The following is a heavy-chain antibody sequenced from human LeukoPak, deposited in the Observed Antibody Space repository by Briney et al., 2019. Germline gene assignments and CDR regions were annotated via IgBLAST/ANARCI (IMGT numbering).Heavy chain of an antibody. D-gene: IGHD2-15*01. CDR1: GFTFSSYA. CDR2: ISYDGSNK. J-gene: IGHJ5*02. Sequence: GGSLRLSCAASGFTFSSYAMHWVRQAPGKGLEWVAVISYDGSNKYYADSVKGRFTFSRDNSKNTLYLQMNSLRAEDTAVYYCARDSGDCSGGSCYSESTSWFDPWGQGTLVTVSS. V-gene: IGHV3-30-3*01. CDR3: ARDSGDCSGGSCYSESTSWFDP.